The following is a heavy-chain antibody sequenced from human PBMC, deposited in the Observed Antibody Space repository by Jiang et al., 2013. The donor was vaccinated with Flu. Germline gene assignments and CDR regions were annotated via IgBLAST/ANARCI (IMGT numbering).Heavy chain of an antibody. D-gene: IGHD6-13*01. CDR3: ARGVAAAGNVYFDY. Sequence: VKPSQTLSLTCTVSGGSISSGDYYWSWIRQPPGKGLEWIGYIFYSGSTYYNPSLKSRVITSVDTSKNQFSLKLSSVTAADTAFYYCARGVAAAGNVYFDYRGQGTLVTVSS. CDR1: GGSISSGDYY. V-gene: IGHV4-30-4*08. J-gene: IGHJ4*02. CDR2: IFYSGST.